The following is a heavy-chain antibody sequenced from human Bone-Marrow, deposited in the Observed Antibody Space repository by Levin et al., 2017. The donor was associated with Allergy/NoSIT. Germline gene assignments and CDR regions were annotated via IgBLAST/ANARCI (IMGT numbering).Heavy chain of an antibody. D-gene: IGHD2-15*01. V-gene: IGHV5-51*01. J-gene: IGHJ3*01. CDR1: GHTFTGYW. CDR2: IYPGDSDT. Sequence: GESLKISCKGSGHTFTGYWIGWVRQMPGKGLEWMGIIYPGDSDTRYSPSFQGQVTISADNSISTAYLQWSSLKASDTAMYYCASADGRGGNCSASAFDFWGQGRRVTVSS. CDR3: ASADGRGGNCSASAFDF.